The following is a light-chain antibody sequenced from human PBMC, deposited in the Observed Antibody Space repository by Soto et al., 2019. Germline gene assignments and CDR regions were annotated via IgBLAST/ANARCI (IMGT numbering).Light chain of an antibody. CDR3: QESFSSLWGT. Sequence: DIQMTQSPSSLPASVGDRVTSTGRPSQSINTYLNWYQKKPVKAPKLLXYGASSLRSGVPLRFSGSGSGTDLTLTISSLETEDFANYYCQESFSSLWGTCGQGTKVDIK. J-gene: IGKJ1*01. CDR1: QSINTY. V-gene: IGKV1-39*01. CDR2: GAS.